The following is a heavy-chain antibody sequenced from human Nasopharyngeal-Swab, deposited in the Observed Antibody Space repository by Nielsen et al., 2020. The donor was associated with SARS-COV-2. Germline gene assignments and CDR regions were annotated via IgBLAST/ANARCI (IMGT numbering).Heavy chain of an antibody. V-gene: IGHV5-51*01. CDR2: IYPGESDT. J-gene: IGHJ3*02. CDR1: GYRFISYW. CDR3: ARTAIEGGYYRGDAFDI. Sequence: GESLKISCKGSGYRFISYWIGWVRQMPGKGLEWMGVIYPGESDTSYSPSFQGQVTISADKSINTAYLQWSSLKASDTAMYYCARTAIEGGYYRGDAFDIWGQGTMVTVSS. D-gene: IGHD3-22*01.